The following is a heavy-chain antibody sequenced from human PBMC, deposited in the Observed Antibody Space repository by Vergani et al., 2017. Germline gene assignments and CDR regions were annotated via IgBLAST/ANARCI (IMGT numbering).Heavy chain of an antibody. Sequence: EVQLMESGGGWAQPGGSLRLSCAASGFTFSSYSMNWVRQAPGKGLEWVSSISSSSTYIYYADSVKGRFTISRDNAKNSLYLQMNSLRAEDTAVYYCARASAAAGHVFMDVWGKGTTVTVSS. CDR3: ARASAAAGHVFMDV. D-gene: IGHD6-13*01. CDR2: ISSSSTYI. J-gene: IGHJ6*03. V-gene: IGHV3-21*01. CDR1: GFTFSSYS.